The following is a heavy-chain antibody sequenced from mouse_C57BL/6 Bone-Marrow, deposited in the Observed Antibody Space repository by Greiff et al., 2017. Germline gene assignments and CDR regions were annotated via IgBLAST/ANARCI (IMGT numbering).Heavy chain of an antibody. CDR3: ARFLRLTWFAY. Sequence: QVHVKQPGAELVKPGASVKLSCKASGYTFTSYWMQWVKQRPGQGLEWIGEIDPSDSYTNYNQKIKGKATLTVDTSSSTAYMQLSSLTSEDSAVYDCARFLRLTWFAYWGQGTLVTVSA. CDR1: GYTFTSYW. V-gene: IGHV1-50*01. CDR2: IDPSDSYT. D-gene: IGHD3-2*02. J-gene: IGHJ3*01.